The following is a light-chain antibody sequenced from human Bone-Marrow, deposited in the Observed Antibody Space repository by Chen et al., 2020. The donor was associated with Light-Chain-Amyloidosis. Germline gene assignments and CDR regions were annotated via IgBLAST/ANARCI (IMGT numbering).Light chain of an antibody. CDR3: QQYGSSPWT. J-gene: IGKJ1*01. Sequence: EIVLTQSPGTLSLSPGERATLSCRASQTVNRNYLAWFQQKAGQAPRLLIYGASSRATDIPDRFSGSGSGTDFTLTINRLEPEDFAVYNCQQYGSSPWTFGQGTKVEIK. CDR1: QTVNRNY. CDR2: GAS. V-gene: IGKV3-20*01.